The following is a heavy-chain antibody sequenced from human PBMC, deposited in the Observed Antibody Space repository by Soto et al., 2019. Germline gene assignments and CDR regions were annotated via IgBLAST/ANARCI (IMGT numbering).Heavy chain of an antibody. V-gene: IGHV4-61*01. CDR2: IYYSGST. Sequence: QVQLQESGPGLVKPSETLSLTCTVSGGSVSSGSYYWSWIRQPPVKGLEWIGYIYYSGSTNYNPSLKSRVTISVDTSKNQFSLKLSSVTAADTAVYYCAREWAGYNWFDPWGQGTLVTVSS. CDR3: AREWAGYNWFDP. CDR1: GGSVSSGSYY. D-gene: IGHD1-26*01. J-gene: IGHJ5*02.